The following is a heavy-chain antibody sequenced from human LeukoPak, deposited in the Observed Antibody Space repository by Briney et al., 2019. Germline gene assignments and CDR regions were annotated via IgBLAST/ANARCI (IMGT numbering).Heavy chain of an antibody. CDR1: GYTFTSYD. CDR3: ARNAVWGVTTRAFDI. CDR2: MNPNSGNT. D-gene: IGHD3-16*01. V-gene: IGHV1-8*03. J-gene: IGHJ3*02. Sequence: ASVKVSCKASGYTFTSYDISWVRQATGQGLEWMGWMNPNSGNTGYAQKFQGRVTITRNTSISTAYMELSSLRSEDTAVYYCARNAVWGVTTRAFDIWGQGTMVTVSS.